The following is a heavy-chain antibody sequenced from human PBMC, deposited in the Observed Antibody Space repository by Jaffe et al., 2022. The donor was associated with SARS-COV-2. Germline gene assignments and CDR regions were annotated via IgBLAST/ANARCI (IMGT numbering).Heavy chain of an antibody. CDR3: ARYYYHSSGSTSYFDY. CDR2: VHYSGSA. CDR1: GASISSGGGYY. D-gene: IGHD3-22*01. V-gene: IGHV4-31*03. J-gene: IGHJ4*02. Sequence: QVQLQESGPGLVKPSQTLSLTCTVSGASISSGGGYYWSWIRQHPGKGPEWIGYVHYSGSAYYNPSLKSRVTISRDMSKNQFSLNLGSMTAADTAVYYCARYYYHSSGSTSYFDYWGQGILVTVSS.